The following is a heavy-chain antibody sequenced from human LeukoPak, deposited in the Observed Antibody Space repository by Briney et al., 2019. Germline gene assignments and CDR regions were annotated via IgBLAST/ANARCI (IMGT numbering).Heavy chain of an antibody. Sequence: GGSLRLSCAASGFTFSSYGMHWVRQAPGKGLEWVAFIRYDGSNKYYADSVKGRFTISRDNSKNTLYLQMNSLRAEDTAVYYCAKGSGIVAVPAAMAEDVDYWGQGTLVTVSS. D-gene: IGHD2-2*01. CDR3: AKGSGIVAVPAAMAEDVDY. CDR1: GFTFSSYG. J-gene: IGHJ4*02. V-gene: IGHV3-30*02. CDR2: IRYDGSNK.